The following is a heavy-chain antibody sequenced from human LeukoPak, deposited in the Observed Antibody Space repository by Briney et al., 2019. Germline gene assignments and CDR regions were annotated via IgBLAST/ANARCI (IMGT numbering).Heavy chain of an antibody. CDR1: GYSISSTYY. Sequence: SETLSLTCSVSGYSISSTYYWGWIRQSPGKGLEWIGSIYHSGSTYYNPSLKSRVTISVDTSKNQFSLKLSSVTAADTAVYYCAKGARSGYDSLFDYWGQGTLVTVSS. J-gene: IGHJ4*02. CDR3: AKGARSGYDSLFDY. D-gene: IGHD5-12*01. V-gene: IGHV4-38-2*02. CDR2: IYHSGST.